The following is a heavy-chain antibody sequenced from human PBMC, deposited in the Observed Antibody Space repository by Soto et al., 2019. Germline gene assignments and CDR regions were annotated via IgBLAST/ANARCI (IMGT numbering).Heavy chain of an antibody. D-gene: IGHD3-16*01. V-gene: IGHV3-21*06. CDR3: ARDLGGGAHYGMDV. Sequence: EVKLVQSGGGLVKPGGSLRLSCAASGFTFETSSINCLRQTPGKGLEWVASISATSLYIYYADSVRGRFTISRENAKNTVIRQMDGPTAEDTAIYFCARDLGGGAHYGMDVWGQGTTVTVSS. CDR1: GFTFETSS. CDR2: ISATSLYI. J-gene: IGHJ6*02.